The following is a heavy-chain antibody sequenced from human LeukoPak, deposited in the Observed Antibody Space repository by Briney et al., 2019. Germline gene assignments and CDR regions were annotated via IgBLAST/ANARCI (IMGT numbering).Heavy chain of an antibody. CDR3: ARGVREYYDILTGYYGSSFDY. Sequence: PGGPLRLSCAASGFTFSSYSMNWVRQAPGKGLEWVSSISSSSSYIYYADSVKGRFTISRDNAKNSLYLQMNSLRAEDTAVYYCARGVREYYDILTGYYGSSFDYWGQGTLVTVSS. CDR2: ISSSSSYI. CDR1: GFTFSSYS. V-gene: IGHV3-21*01. D-gene: IGHD3-9*01. J-gene: IGHJ4*02.